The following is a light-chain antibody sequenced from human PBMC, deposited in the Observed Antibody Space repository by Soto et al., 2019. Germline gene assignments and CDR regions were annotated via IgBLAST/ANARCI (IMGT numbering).Light chain of an antibody. CDR1: HSVGGN. Sequence: EIVLTQSPATLSVSPGERATLSCRASHSVGGNLAWYQQRPGQAPRLLIYSASTRATGIPTRFSGSGSGTEFTLSISSLQSDDFAVYYCQQYNDWPPAWTFGQGTKVDTK. V-gene: IGKV3-15*01. J-gene: IGKJ1*01. CDR2: SAS. CDR3: QQYNDWPPAWT.